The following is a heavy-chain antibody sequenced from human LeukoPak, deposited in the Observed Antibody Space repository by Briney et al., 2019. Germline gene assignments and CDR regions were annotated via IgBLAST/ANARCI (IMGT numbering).Heavy chain of an antibody. J-gene: IGHJ4*02. Sequence: GGSLRLSCAASGSTFSSYSMNWVRQAPGKGLEWVSYISISSGTISYADSVRGRFTISSDNAKNSLYLQMNSLRAEDTAVYYCARDTHYSFDYWGQGTLVIVSS. CDR1: GSTFSSYS. D-gene: IGHD2-21*01. CDR2: ISISSGTI. CDR3: ARDTHYSFDY. V-gene: IGHV3-48*01.